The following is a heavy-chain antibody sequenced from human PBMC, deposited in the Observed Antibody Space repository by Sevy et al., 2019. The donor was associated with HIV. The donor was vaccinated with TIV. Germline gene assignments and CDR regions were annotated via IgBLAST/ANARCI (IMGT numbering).Heavy chain of an antibody. V-gene: IGHV3-49*04. D-gene: IGHD1-26*01. Sequence: GGSLRLSCSPSGFTFGDYTVSWVRQAPGKGLEWIAFIRGKRNGGTTKYAASVKGRFTISRDDSKSIARLQMNSMKTEDTAAYYCTRVEGAADWGMDVWGQGTTVTVSS. CDR3: TRVEGAADWGMDV. CDR2: IRGKRNGGTT. J-gene: IGHJ6*02. CDR1: GFTFGDYT.